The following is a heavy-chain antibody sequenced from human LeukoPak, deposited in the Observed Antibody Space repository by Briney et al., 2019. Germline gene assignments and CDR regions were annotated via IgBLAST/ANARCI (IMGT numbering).Heavy chain of an antibody. V-gene: IGHV3-48*01. CDR1: GFTFSSYS. D-gene: IGHD3-22*01. Sequence: GGSLRLSCAASGFTFSSYSMNWVRQAPGKGLEWVSYISSSSSTIYYADSVKGRFTISRDNAKNSLYLQMNSLRAEDTAVYYCARDLYGAYYYDSSGQKDDWGQGTLVTVSS. CDR2: ISSSSSTI. CDR3: ARDLYGAYYYDSSGQKDD. J-gene: IGHJ4*02.